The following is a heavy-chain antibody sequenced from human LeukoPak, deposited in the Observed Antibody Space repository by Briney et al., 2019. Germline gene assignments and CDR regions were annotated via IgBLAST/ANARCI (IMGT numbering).Heavy chain of an antibody. CDR3: ARSRWEPPTFFDY. CDR2: ISWNSGSI. D-gene: IGHD1-26*01. J-gene: IGHJ4*02. V-gene: IGHV3-9*03. Sequence: GGSLRLSCAAFGFTFDDYAMHWVRQAPGKGLEWVSGISWNSGSIGYADSVKGRFTISRDNAKNSLYLQMNSLRAEDMALYYCARSRWEPPTFFDYWGQGTLVTVSS. CDR1: GFTFDDYA.